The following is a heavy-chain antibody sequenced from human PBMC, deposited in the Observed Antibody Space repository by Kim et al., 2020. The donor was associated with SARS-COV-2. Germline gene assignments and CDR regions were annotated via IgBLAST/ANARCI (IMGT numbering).Heavy chain of an antibody. D-gene: IGHD1-26*01. Sequence: KFQGRVTITADKSTSTAYMELSSLRSEDTAVYYCARDSGSYPAGDYFDYWGQGTLVTVSS. CDR3: ARDSGSYPAGDYFDY. J-gene: IGHJ4*02. V-gene: IGHV1-69*04.